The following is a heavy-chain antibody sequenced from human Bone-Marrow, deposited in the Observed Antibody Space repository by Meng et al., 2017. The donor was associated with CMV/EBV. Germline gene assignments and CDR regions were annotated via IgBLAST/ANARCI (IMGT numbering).Heavy chain of an antibody. Sequence: GSLRLSCTVSGGSISSSSYYWGWIRQPPGKGLEWIGSIYYSGSTYYNPSLKSRVTISVDTSKNQFSLKLSSVTAADTAVYYCARSKGSLEWLSRYYYYGMDVWGQGNTVNVSS. CDR3: ARSKGSLEWLSRYYYYGMDV. D-gene: IGHD3-3*01. J-gene: IGHJ6*02. CDR1: GGSISSSSYY. CDR2: IYYSGST. V-gene: IGHV4-39*01.